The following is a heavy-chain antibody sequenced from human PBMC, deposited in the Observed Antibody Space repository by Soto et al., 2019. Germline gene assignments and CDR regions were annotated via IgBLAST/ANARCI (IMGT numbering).Heavy chain of an antibody. J-gene: IGHJ4*02. V-gene: IGHV4-31*03. CDR1: GGSIRSGGYY. Sequence: PSGRLPLTCTVSGGSIRSGGYYWSWISQHPWKGLEWIGYIYYSWSTYYSPSLKSRVTISVDTSKIQFSLKLSSVTAADTSVYYCARASYYYDSSGFNYWGQGTLVTSPQ. D-gene: IGHD3-22*01. CDR3: ARASYYYDSSGFNY. CDR2: IYYSWST.